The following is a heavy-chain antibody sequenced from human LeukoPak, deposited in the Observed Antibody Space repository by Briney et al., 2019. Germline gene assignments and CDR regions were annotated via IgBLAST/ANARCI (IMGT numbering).Heavy chain of an antibody. V-gene: IGHV1-18*01. CDR3: ARRIMTTVSNYFDY. CDR1: GYTFTSYG. D-gene: IGHD4-17*01. CDR2: ISAYNGNT. J-gene: IGHJ4*02. Sequence: GASVKVSCKASGYTFTSYGISWVRQAPGQGLEWMGWISAYNGNTNYAQKLQGRFTMTTDTSTSTAYMELRSLRSDDTAVYYCARRIMTTVSNYFDYWGQGTLVTVSS.